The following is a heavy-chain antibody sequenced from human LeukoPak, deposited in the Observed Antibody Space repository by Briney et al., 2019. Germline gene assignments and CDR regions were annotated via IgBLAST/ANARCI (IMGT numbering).Heavy chain of an antibody. CDR1: GGSISSYY. D-gene: IGHD1-26*01. V-gene: IGHV4-59*01. Sequence: SETLSLTCTVSGGSISSYYWSWIRQPPGKGLEWIGYIYYSGSTNYNPSHKSRVTISVDTSKNQFSLKLSSVTAADTAVYFCAREGFSGSYYDYWGQGTLVTVSS. CDR2: IYYSGST. CDR3: AREGFSGSYYDY. J-gene: IGHJ4*02.